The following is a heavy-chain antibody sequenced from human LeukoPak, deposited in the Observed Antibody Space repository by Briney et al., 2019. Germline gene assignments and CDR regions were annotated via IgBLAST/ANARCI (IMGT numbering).Heavy chain of an antibody. D-gene: IGHD3-3*01. CDR2: INPNSGGT. CDR3: ARDSSNYDFWSGYYPNWFDP. V-gene: IGHV1-2*02. CDR1: GYTFTGYY. J-gene: IGHJ5*02. Sequence: ASVKVSCKASGYTFTGYYMHWVRQAPGQGLEWMGWINPNSGGTNYAQKFQGRVTMTRDTAISTAYMELSRLRSDATAVYYCARDSSNYDFWSGYYPNWFDPWGQGTLVTVSS.